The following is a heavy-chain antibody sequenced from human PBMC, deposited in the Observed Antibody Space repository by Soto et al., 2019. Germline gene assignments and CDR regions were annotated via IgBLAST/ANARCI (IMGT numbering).Heavy chain of an antibody. Sequence: SETLSLTCAVYGGSFSGYYWSWIRQPPGKGLEWIGEINHSGSTNYNPSLKSRVTISVDTSKNQFSLKLSSVTAADTAVYYCARGGSGYCSGGRCYRLNYYYYGMDVWGQGTTVTV. CDR3: ARGGSGYCSGGRCYRLNYYYYGMDV. V-gene: IGHV4-34*01. CDR2: INHSGST. J-gene: IGHJ6*02. CDR1: GGSFSGYY. D-gene: IGHD2-15*01.